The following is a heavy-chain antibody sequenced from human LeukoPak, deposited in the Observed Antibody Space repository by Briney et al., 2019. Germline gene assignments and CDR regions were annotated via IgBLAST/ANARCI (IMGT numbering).Heavy chain of an antibody. D-gene: IGHD4-23*01. J-gene: IGHJ4*02. Sequence: ASVKVSCKVSGYLLSELSMHWVRQTAGKGLEWMAGFAREVDDTIYSENFQGRVTMTEDTSTDTAYMELSSLTFDDTAVYYCTTGMANDYAGNDYWGQGTLVTVSS. V-gene: IGHV1-24*01. CDR3: TTGMANDYAGNDY. CDR2: FAREVDDT. CDR1: GYLLSELS.